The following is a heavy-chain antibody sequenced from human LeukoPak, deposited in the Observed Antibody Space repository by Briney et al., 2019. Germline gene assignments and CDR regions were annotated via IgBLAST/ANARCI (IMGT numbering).Heavy chain of an antibody. CDR1: GFSINSLDL. Sequence: SETLSFTATVSGFSINSLDLWSWVRQPPGKGLGLIGEMDLSGTNHYNQSVKSRVTISIDKSKNQFFLTLSSVTAADAAVYYCAGLVGRYSSGLYYYYFDYWGQGTLVTVSS. CDR2: MDLSGTN. CDR3: AGLVGRYSSGLYYYYFDY. D-gene: IGHD3-22*01. J-gene: IGHJ4*02. V-gene: IGHV4-4*02.